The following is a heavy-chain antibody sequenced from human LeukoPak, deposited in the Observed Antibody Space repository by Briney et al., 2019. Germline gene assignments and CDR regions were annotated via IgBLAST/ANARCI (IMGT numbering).Heavy chain of an antibody. CDR3: AKVVAAIPSDNWYDP. J-gene: IGHJ5*02. V-gene: IGHV1-69*06. Sequence: GASVKVSCKASGGTFSSYAISWVRQAPGQGLEWMGGIIPIFGTANYAQKFQGRVTITADKSTSTAYMELSSLRSEDTAVYYCAKVVAAIPSDNWYDPWGQGTLATVSS. CDR1: GGTFSSYA. D-gene: IGHD2-15*01. CDR2: IIPIFGTA.